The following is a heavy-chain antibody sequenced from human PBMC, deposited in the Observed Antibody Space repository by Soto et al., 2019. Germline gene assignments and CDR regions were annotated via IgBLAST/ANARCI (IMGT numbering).Heavy chain of an antibody. CDR2: IWYDGSNK. CDR3: ARVEEHSGYDDY. J-gene: IGHJ4*02. D-gene: IGHD5-12*01. Sequence: GGSLRLSCAASGFTFSSYGMHWVRQAPGKGLEWVAVIWYDGSNKYYADSVKGRFTISRDNSKNTLYLQMNSLRAEDTAVYYGARVEEHSGYDDYWGQGTLVTVSS. CDR1: GFTFSSYG. V-gene: IGHV3-33*01.